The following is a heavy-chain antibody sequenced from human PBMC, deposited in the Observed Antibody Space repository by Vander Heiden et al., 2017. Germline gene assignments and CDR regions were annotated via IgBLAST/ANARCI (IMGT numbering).Heavy chain of an antibody. CDR1: GYTFTRYG. J-gene: IGHJ4*02. D-gene: IGHD1-26*01. V-gene: IGHV1-18*01. Sequence: QVQLVQSGAEVKKPGASVKVSCKASGYTFTRYGISWVRQAPGQGLEWMGWISAYNGNTNYAQKLQGRVTMTTDTSTSTAYMELRSLRSDDTAVYYCARDRARGRVGATTCSYWGQGTLVTVSS. CDR3: ARDRARGRVGATTCSY. CDR2: ISAYNGNT.